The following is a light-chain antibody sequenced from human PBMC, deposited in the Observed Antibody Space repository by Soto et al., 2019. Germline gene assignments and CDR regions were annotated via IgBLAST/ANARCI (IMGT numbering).Light chain of an antibody. CDR2: GAS. Sequence: EIVLTQSPGTLSLSPGERASLSCRASQSLTSSYLAWYQQKPGQAPRLLIYGASSRATGIPDRFSGSGSGTDFTLTISRLEPEDFVVYYCHQCYSSRTFGQGTKVDIK. CDR3: HQCYSSRT. J-gene: IGKJ1*01. CDR1: QSLTSSY. V-gene: IGKV3-20*01.